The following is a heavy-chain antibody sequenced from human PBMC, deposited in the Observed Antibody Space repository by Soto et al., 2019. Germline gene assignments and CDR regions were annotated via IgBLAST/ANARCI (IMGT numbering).Heavy chain of an antibody. J-gene: IGHJ4*02. V-gene: IGHV3-21*06. CDR3: ARESEDLTSNFDY. Sequence: PXGSLKLSCSASGVTFTRYSMNWVRQAPGKGLEWVSSISSTTHYIYYADSMRGRFTISRDDAKNAVYLEMNSLRAEDTAVYYCARESEDLTSNFDYWGQGTLVTVSS. CDR1: GVTFTRYS. CDR2: ISSTTHYI.